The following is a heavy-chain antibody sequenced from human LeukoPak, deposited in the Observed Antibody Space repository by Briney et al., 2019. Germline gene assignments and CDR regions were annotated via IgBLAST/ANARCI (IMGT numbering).Heavy chain of an antibody. V-gene: IGHV1-8*01. D-gene: IGHD5-12*01. CDR1: GYTFTSYD. Sequence: GASVTVSCKASGYTFTSYDINWVRQAPGQGLEWMGWMNPNSGNTGYAQKFQGRVTMTRNTSISTAYMELSSLRSEDTAVYYCARATLYSGYDTGDYWGQGTLVTVSS. CDR3: ARATLYSGYDTGDY. CDR2: MNPNSGNT. J-gene: IGHJ4*02.